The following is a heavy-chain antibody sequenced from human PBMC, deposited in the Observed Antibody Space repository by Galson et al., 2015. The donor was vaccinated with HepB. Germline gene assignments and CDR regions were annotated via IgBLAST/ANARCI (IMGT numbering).Heavy chain of an antibody. V-gene: IGHV1-69*13. CDR2: IIPIFGTA. D-gene: IGHD2-2*01. CDR3: ARGGGDCSSTSCYWNSLYNWFDP. CDR1: GGTFSSYA. J-gene: IGHJ5*02. Sequence: SVKVSCKASGGTFSSYAISWVRQAPGQGLEWMGGIIPIFGTANYAQKFQGRVTITADESTSTAYMELSSLRSEDTAVYYCARGGGDCSSTSCYWNSLYNWFDPWGQGTLVTVSS.